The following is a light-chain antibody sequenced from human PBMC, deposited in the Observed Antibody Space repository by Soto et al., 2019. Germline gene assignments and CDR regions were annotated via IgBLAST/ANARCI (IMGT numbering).Light chain of an antibody. CDR1: QSVRSNF. J-gene: IGKJ1*01. Sequence: EIVLTQSPGTLSLSPEERVTHSCRASQSVRSNFLAWYQQRPGQAPRLLIYGASSRATGIPDRFSGSGSGTDFTLIISRLEPEDCAVYYCQQYGSALQTFGQGTKVDIK. CDR3: QQYGSALQT. CDR2: GAS. V-gene: IGKV3-20*01.